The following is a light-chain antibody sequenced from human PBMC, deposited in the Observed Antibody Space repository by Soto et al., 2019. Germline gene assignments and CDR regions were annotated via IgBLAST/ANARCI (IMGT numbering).Light chain of an antibody. J-gene: IGKJ1*01. Sequence: EIVLTQSPATLSLSPGERTTLSCRASQSVSSYLAWYQQKPGQAPRLLIYDASTRATGIPERFSGSGSGTDFTLTISRLEPEDFAVYYCQQYVTSSWTFGQGTKVDI. CDR2: DAS. CDR1: QSVSSY. CDR3: QQYVTSSWT. V-gene: IGKV3-20*01.